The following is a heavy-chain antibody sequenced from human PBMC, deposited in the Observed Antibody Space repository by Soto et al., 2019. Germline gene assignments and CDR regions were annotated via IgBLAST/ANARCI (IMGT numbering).Heavy chain of an antibody. V-gene: IGHV4-61*01. CDR2: IYYSGST. CDR1: GGSVSSGSYY. Sequence: SETLSLPCTVSGGSVSSGSYYWSWIRQPPGKGLEWIGYIYYSGSTNYNPSLKSRVTISVDTPKNQFSLKLSSVTAADTAVYYCARDASSGWSRGAYYGMDVWGQGTSVTVSS. J-gene: IGHJ6*02. CDR3: ARDASSGWSRGAYYGMDV. D-gene: IGHD6-19*01.